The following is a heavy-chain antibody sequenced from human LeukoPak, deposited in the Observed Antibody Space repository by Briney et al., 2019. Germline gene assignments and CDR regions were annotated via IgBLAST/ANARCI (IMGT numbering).Heavy chain of an antibody. CDR2: INTNTGNP. J-gene: IGHJ5*02. D-gene: IGHD5-18*01. Sequence: ASVKVSCKASGYTFTSYAMNWVRQAPGQGLEWMGWINTNTGNPTYAQGFTGRFVFSLDTSVSTAYLQISSLKAEDTAVYYCARNRRTARGPRVYNWFDPGGKEPLVTVSS. V-gene: IGHV7-4-1*02. CDR3: ARNRRTARGPRVYNWFDP. CDR1: GYTFTSYA.